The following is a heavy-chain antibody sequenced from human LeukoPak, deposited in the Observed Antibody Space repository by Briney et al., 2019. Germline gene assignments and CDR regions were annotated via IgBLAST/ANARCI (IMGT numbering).Heavy chain of an antibody. CDR3: VLPVMILNGYFHH. CDR1: GFTFSSYS. D-gene: IGHD3-3*01. V-gene: IGHV3-21*01. Sequence: PGGSLRLSCAASGFTFSSYSMNWVRQAPGKGLEWVSSISSSSSYIYYADSVKGRFTISRDNSNNTLYLQMDSLRAEDTAVYYCVLPVMILNGYFHHWGQGTLVTVSS. CDR2: ISSSSSYI. J-gene: IGHJ1*01.